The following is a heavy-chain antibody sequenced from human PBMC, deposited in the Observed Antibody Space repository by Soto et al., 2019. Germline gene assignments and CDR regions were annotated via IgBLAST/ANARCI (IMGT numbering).Heavy chain of an antibody. J-gene: IGHJ4*02. CDR2: IYSDDNT. CDR3: ARDWNGDKHFDF. V-gene: IGHV3-53*01. D-gene: IGHD4-17*01. CDR1: GITATNGH. Sequence: DVQLVKSEGGLIQPGGSLRLSCAASGITATNGHMSWVRQAPGKGLEWVSVIYSDDNTYYADSVKGRFTISRDTSKNTVYLQMNSLRAEDTAVYCCARDWNGDKHFDFWDQGSLLTVSS.